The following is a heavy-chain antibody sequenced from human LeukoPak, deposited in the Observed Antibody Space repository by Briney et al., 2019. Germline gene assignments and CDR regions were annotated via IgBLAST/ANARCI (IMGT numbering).Heavy chain of an antibody. V-gene: IGHV3-66*01. J-gene: IGHJ4*02. CDR2: IYGGGTT. Sequence: GGSLRLSCAASGFTVSSNYMRWVRQAPGKGLERVSVIYGGGTTYYADSVKGRFTISRDNSKNTLYLQMNSLRAEDTAVYYCAREYGDYVYYWGQGTLVTVSS. CDR3: AREYGDYVYY. D-gene: IGHD4-17*01. CDR1: GFTVSSNY.